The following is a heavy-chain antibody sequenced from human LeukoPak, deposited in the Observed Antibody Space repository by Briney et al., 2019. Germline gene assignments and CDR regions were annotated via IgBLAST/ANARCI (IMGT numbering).Heavy chain of an antibody. J-gene: IGHJ6*02. CDR1: GYSFTSYW. D-gene: IGHD2-8*01. CDR2: IYPGDSDT. Sequence: GESLQISCKGSGYSFTSYWIGWVRQMPGKGLEWMGIIYPGDSDTRYSPSFQGQVTISADKSISTAYLQWSSLKASDTAMYYCARTYCTNGVCYDYYGMDVWGQGTTVTVSS. V-gene: IGHV5-51*01. CDR3: ARTYCTNGVCYDYYGMDV.